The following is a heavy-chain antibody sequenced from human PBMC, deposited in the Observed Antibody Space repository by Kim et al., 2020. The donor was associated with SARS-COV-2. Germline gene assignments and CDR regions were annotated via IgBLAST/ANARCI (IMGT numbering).Heavy chain of an antibody. J-gene: IGHJ2*01. CDR3: ARVRGCTGGSCYFDL. V-gene: IGHV1-69*04. D-gene: IGHD2-8*02. Sequence: AQNFQGRVTMTADKSTNTAHMELSSLRSEDSAVYYCARVRGCTGGSCYFDLWGRGTLVSVSS.